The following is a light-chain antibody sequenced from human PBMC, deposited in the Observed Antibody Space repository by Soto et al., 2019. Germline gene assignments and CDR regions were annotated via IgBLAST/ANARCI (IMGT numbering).Light chain of an antibody. J-gene: IGKJ3*01. Sequence: EIVLTQSPATLSLSPGERATLSCRASQSVSSYLAWYQQKPGQAPRLLIYDASNRATGIPARFSGSGSGTDFTLTISSLEPEDFAVYYCQQRRGLFGPGTKVDIK. V-gene: IGKV3-11*01. CDR1: QSVSSY. CDR3: QQRRGL. CDR2: DAS.